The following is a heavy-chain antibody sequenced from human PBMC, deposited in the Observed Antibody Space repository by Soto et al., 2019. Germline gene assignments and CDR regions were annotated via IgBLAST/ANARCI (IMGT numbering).Heavy chain of an antibody. CDR1: DDSVTNGFY. Sequence: SETLCLTCTISDDSVTNGFYGGCIRQSAGQGLEWLGTVYPSGNTYYNPSVRGRVSLSIDPSKNQFSLSLTSVTAADTARYFCVGYTDSNNWFDPWGQGTLVTGSS. D-gene: IGHD5-18*01. V-gene: IGHV4-38-2*02. CDR2: VYPSGNT. CDR3: VGYTDSNNWFDP. J-gene: IGHJ5*02.